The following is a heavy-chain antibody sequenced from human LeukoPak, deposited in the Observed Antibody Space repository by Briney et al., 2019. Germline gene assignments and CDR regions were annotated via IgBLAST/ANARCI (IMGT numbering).Heavy chain of an antibody. CDR2: IYYSGST. Sequence: SETLSVTCTVSGGSIKSYYWSWIRQPPGKGLEWIGYIYYSGSTNYNPSLKSRVTISVDTSKNQFSLKLSSVTAADTAVYYCARESGDGHNSIYFDYWGQGTLVTVSS. CDR1: GGSIKSYY. D-gene: IGHD5-24*01. V-gene: IGHV4-59*01. CDR3: ARESGDGHNSIYFDY. J-gene: IGHJ4*02.